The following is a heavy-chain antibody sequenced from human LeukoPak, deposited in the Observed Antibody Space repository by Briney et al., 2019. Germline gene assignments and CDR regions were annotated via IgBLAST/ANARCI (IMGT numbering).Heavy chain of an antibody. CDR1: GGSISSGDYF. D-gene: IGHD3-22*01. CDR2: IYNGGRT. V-gene: IGHV4-31*03. J-gene: IGHJ4*02. CDR3: ARATLVVSFDY. Sequence: PSETLSLTCTVSGGSISSGDYFWTWIRQPPGKGLEWIGYIYNGGRTFYSPSLKSRVTISVDTSKNQFSLKLSSVTAADTAVYYCARATLVVSFDYWGQGTLVTVSS.